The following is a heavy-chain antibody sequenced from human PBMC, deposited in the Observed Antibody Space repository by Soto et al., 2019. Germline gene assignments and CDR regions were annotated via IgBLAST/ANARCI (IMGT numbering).Heavy chain of an antibody. CDR3: AAGNYYDSSGYYSALDY. CDR2: ISYDGSNK. D-gene: IGHD3-22*01. V-gene: IGHV3-30-3*01. J-gene: IGHJ4*02. Sequence: GGSLRLSCAASGFTFSSYAMHWVRQAPGKGLEWVAVISYDGSNKYYADSVKGRFTISRDNSKNTLYLQMNSLRAEDTAVYYCAAGNYYDSSGYYSALDYWGQGTLVTVSS. CDR1: GFTFSSYA.